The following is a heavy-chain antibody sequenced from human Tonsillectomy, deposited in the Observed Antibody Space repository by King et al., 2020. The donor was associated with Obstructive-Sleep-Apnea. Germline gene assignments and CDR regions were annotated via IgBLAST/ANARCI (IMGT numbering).Heavy chain of an antibody. V-gene: IGHV4-34*01. CDR2: INHSGIT. D-gene: IGHD5-12*01. CDR1: GGSFSGYY. Sequence: VQLQQWGAGLLKPSETLSLTCAVYGGSFSGYYWSWIRQPPGKGLELIGEINHSGITSYNPSLKSRVTISVDTSKNQFSLKLSSVTAADTGVYYCARPSGYESNWGQGTLVTVSS. J-gene: IGHJ4*02. CDR3: ARPSGYESN.